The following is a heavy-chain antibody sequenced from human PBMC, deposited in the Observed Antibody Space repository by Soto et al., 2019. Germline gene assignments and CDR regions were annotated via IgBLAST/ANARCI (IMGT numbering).Heavy chain of an antibody. CDR2: IKSDGSRT. CDR3: ARDSLVGATSFDF. J-gene: IGHJ4*02. Sequence: EVQLVESGGGLVQPGGSLRLSCAASGFTFSSHWMHWVRQAPGKGLMWISRIKSDGSRTTYADSVKGRFTISRDNAKNTLYLQMTSLGVEDTAVYYCARDSLVGATSFDFWGQGTLVTVSS. CDR1: GFTFSSHW. D-gene: IGHD1-26*01. V-gene: IGHV3-74*03.